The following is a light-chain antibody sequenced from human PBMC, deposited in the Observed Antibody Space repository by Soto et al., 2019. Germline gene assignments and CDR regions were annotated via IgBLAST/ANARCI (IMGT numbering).Light chain of an antibody. CDR3: QQYNNWPPT. CDR2: GAS. CDR1: QSVSSN. V-gene: IGKV3D-15*01. Sequence: EIVMTQSPATLSVSPGERATLSCRASQSVSSNLAWYQQKPGQAPRLLIYGASTRATGIPARFSGSGSGTGFTLTISSRQSEDFAVYYCQQYNNWPPTFGQGTKVEIK. J-gene: IGKJ1*01.